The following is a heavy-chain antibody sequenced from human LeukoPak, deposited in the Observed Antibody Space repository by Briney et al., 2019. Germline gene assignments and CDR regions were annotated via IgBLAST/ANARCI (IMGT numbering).Heavy chain of an antibody. V-gene: IGHV3-21*01. CDR3: GRDGEPLGGENDY. D-gene: IGHD3-16*01. J-gene: IGHJ4*02. CDR2: ISSGSNTI. Sequence: PGGSLRLSCAASGFTFSSHTMNWVRQAPGKGLEWVSSISSGSNTIFYADSVKGRFTISRDNAKNSLYLQMNSLRAEDTAVYYCGRDGEPLGGENDYWGQGTLVTVSS. CDR1: GFTFSSHT.